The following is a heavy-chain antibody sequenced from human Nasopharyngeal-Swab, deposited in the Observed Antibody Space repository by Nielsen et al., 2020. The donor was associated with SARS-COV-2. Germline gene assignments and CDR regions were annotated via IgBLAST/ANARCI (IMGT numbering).Heavy chain of an antibody. V-gene: IGHV3-74*01. Sequence: GESLKISCAASGFTFSSYWMHWVRQAPGKGLVWVSRINSDGSSTSYADSVKGRFTISRDNAKNTLYLQMNSLRAGDTAVYYCARGCVLTGPSCYYYGMDVWGQGTTVTVSS. D-gene: IGHD3-9*01. CDR3: ARGCVLTGPSCYYYGMDV. CDR2: INSDGSST. CDR1: GFTFSSYW. J-gene: IGHJ6*02.